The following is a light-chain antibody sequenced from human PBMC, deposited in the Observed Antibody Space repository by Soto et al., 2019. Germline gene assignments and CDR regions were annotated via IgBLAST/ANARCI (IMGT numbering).Light chain of an antibody. Sequence: DIQMTQSPSTLSGSVGDRVTITCRASQTISSWLAWYQQKPGKAPKLLIYAASTLQSGVPSRFSGSGSGTDFTLTISCLQSEDFATYYCQQLNSYPFTFGQGTRLEIK. CDR3: QQLNSYPFT. J-gene: IGKJ5*01. CDR2: AAS. CDR1: QTISSW. V-gene: IGKV1-5*01.